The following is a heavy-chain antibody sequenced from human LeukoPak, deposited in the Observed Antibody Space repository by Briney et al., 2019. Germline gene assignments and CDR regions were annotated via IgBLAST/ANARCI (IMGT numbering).Heavy chain of an antibody. CDR1: GGSISSSSYY. CDR3: ARRKVQPGVNAFDI. J-gene: IGHJ3*02. V-gene: IGHV4-39*01. Sequence: SETLSLTCTVSGGSISSSSYYWGWIRQPPGKGLEWIGSIYYSGSTYYNPSLKSRVTISVDTSKNQFSLKLSSVTAADTAVYYCARRKVQPGVNAFDIWSQGTMVTVSS. D-gene: IGHD1-1*01. CDR2: IYYSGST.